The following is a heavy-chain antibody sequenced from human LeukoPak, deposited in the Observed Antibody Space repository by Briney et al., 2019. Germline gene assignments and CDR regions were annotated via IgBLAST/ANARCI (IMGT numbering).Heavy chain of an antibody. D-gene: IGHD3-16*01. CDR3: ARGETRNDY. CDR1: GYSFIKNG. J-gene: IGHJ4*02. CDR2: ISPYNGNT. Sequence: ASVKVSCKASGYSFIKNGINWVRQAPGQGLEWMGWISPYNGNTNLAQKLQARVTLTTDTSTSTAYLELRSLRSDDTAVYYCARGETRNDYWGQGTLVTVSS. V-gene: IGHV1-18*01.